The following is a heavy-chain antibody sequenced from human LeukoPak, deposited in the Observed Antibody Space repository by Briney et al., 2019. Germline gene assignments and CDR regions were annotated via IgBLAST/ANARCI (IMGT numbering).Heavy chain of an antibody. J-gene: IGHJ2*01. CDR3: AKDFGGSDYAWYFDL. CDR1: GFTFSFYA. CDR2: ITSSGNTA. Sequence: GGSLRLSCAASGFTFSFYAMSWVRQAPGKGLEWVAGITSSGNTAYYADPVKGRFTISRDNSSNILYLQMNSLRAEDTAIYYCAKDFGGSDYAWYFDLWGRGTVVTVSS. D-gene: IGHD1-26*01. V-gene: IGHV3-23*01.